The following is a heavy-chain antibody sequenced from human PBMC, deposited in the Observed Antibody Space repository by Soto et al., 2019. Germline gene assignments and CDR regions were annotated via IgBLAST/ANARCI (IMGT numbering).Heavy chain of an antibody. J-gene: IGHJ4*02. CDR3: ARDRSGWYDF. V-gene: IGHV1-18*01. Sequence: ASLKVSWKTCGYAFTSNRLIWVRRAPGQGLEWMGWISPHNGNAKYAQKFQDRVTMTADTAASTVYMELRSLRSDDSAVFYCARDRSGWYDFWGQGTLVTVSS. CDR1: GYAFTSNR. D-gene: IGHD6-19*01. CDR2: ISPHNGNA.